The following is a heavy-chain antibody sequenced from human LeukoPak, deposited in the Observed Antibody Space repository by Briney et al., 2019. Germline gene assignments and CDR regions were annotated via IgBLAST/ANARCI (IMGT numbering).Heavy chain of an antibody. V-gene: IGHV4-39*02. CDR2: IYYTGAT. D-gene: IGHD6-13*01. CDR3: AKEERSMPAAGRGY. J-gene: IGHJ4*02. CDR1: GGSISSSSYY. Sequence: SETLSLTCTVSGGSISSSSYYWGWIRQPPGKGLEWLGSIYYTGATYYNPSLKSRVTMSVDTSKNQFSLKLSSVTAADTAVYYCAKEERSMPAAGRGYWGQGTLVTVSS.